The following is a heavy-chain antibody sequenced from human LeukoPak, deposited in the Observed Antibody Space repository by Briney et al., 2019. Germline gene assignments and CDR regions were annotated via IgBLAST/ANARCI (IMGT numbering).Heavy chain of an antibody. CDR1: GYTFTSND. J-gene: IGHJ3*02. Sequence: ASVTVSCKASGYTFTSNDIHWVRQAPGQGLEWMGIINPSGGSTSYAQKFQGRVTMTRDTSTSTVYMELSSLRSEDTAVYYCARFASLYSSSWYYAFDIWGQGTMVTVSS. D-gene: IGHD6-13*01. V-gene: IGHV1-46*01. CDR3: ARFASLYSSSWYYAFDI. CDR2: INPSGGST.